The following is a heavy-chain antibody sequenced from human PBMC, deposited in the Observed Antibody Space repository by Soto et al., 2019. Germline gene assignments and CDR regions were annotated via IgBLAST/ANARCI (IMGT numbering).Heavy chain of an antibody. J-gene: IGHJ4*02. V-gene: IGHV3-64D*06. CDR2: ISSNGGST. D-gene: IGHD1-26*01. CDR3: VKEPYEGELPSLDY. Sequence: SLRFSCSAYGFTFSSYAMHRVRQAPGKGLEYVSAISSNGGSTYYADSVKGRFPISRDNSKNTLYLQMSSLRAEDTAVYYCVKEPYEGELPSLDYWGQGTLVTVSS. CDR1: GFTFSSYA.